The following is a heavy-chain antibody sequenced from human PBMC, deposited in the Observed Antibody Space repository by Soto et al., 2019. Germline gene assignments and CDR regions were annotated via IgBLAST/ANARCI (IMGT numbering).Heavy chain of an antibody. CDR3: ARVSYFDNRGYYYYFDN. J-gene: IGHJ4*02. CDR1: GYSISSGYF. CDR2: IYHSGIT. D-gene: IGHD3-22*01. Sequence: SETLSLTCAVSGYSISSGYFWGWIRQPPGKGLEWIGNIYHSGITYYNPSLKRRVTISVDTSKNQVSLKLSSVTAADTAVFYCARVSYFDNRGYYYYFDNWGQGTLVTVSS. V-gene: IGHV4-38-2*01.